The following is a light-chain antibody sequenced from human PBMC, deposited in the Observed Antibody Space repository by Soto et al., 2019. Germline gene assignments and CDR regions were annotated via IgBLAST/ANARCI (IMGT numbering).Light chain of an antibody. V-gene: IGLV2-14*01. CDR2: DVS. CDR1: SSDVGGYNY. CDR3: SSYTISSTLEV. Sequence: QSALTQPASVSGSPGQSITISCTGTSSDVGGYNYVSWYQQHPGKAPKLMIYDVSNRPSGVSNRFSGSKSGNTASLTISGIQAEDEADYYCSSYTISSTLEVFGTGTKVTVL. J-gene: IGLJ1*01.